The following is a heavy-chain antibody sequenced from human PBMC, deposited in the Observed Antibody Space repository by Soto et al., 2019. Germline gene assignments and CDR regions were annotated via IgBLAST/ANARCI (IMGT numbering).Heavy chain of an antibody. Sequence: QLQLQESGPGLVKPSETLSLICNVSGVSIRSTSYYWTWIRQPPGKGLEWIGTIYFSGSTFYNPSLKSRVSISVDTSKNQFSLNRTSVTDGDTAVYYCARHGSYWGQGTLVTVSS. V-gene: IGHV4-39*01. J-gene: IGHJ4*02. CDR2: IYFSGST. CDR1: GVSIRSTSYY. CDR3: ARHGSY.